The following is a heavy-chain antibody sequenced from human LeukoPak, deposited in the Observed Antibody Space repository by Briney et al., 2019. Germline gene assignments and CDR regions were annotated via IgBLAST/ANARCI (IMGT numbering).Heavy chain of an antibody. CDR1: GYTFTSYY. Sequence: ASAKVSCKASGYTFTSYYIHWVRQAPGQGLEWMGIINPSGGSRSYAQKFQGRVTMTRDMSTSTVYIELSSLRSEDTAVYYCARDLGSGWYSPLDFWGQGTLVTVSS. J-gene: IGHJ4*02. D-gene: IGHD6-19*01. CDR2: INPSGGSR. CDR3: ARDLGSGWYSPLDF. V-gene: IGHV1-46*01.